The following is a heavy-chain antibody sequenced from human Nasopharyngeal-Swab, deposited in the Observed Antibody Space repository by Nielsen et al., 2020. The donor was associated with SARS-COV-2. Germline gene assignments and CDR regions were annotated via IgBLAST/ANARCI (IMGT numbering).Heavy chain of an antibody. CDR3: ARESIAAAGPGMDV. Sequence: GGSLRLSCAASGFIFSSYWMHWVRQAPGKGLVWVSRIKSDRSSTSYADSVKGRFTISRDNAKNTLFLQMNSLRAEDTAVYYCARESIAAAGPGMDVWGQGTTVTVSS. CDR1: GFIFSSYW. V-gene: IGHV3-74*01. D-gene: IGHD6-13*01. CDR2: IKSDRSST. J-gene: IGHJ6*02.